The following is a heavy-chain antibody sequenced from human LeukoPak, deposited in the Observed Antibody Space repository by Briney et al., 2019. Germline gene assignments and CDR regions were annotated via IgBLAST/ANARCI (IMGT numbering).Heavy chain of an antibody. J-gene: IGHJ4*02. D-gene: IGHD6-19*01. CDR3: ARRVGSSGWSYYFDY. CDR2: IYPGDSDT. V-gene: IGHV5-51*01. Sequence: KAGESLKISCKGSGYSFTSYWIGWVRQMPGKGLECMGIIYPGDSDTRYSPSFQGQVTISADKSISTAYLQWSSLKASDTAMYYCARRVGSSGWSYYFDYWGQGTLVTVSS. CDR1: GYSFTSYW.